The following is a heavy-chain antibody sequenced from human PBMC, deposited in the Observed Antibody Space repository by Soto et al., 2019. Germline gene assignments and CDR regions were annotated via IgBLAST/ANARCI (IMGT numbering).Heavy chain of an antibody. CDR1: GFSFSSYA. J-gene: IGHJ4*02. Sequence: EVQLLESGGGLVQPGGSLRLSCAASGFSFSSYAMSWVRQAPGKGLEWVSSISDNGAYTYYADSVKGRFIISRDNSKNTLYLQMNSLRAEDTAIYYCVSVVGLTTGYLDYWGQGTLVTVSS. D-gene: IGHD1-26*01. CDR2: ISDNGAYT. V-gene: IGHV3-23*01. CDR3: VSVVGLTTGYLDY.